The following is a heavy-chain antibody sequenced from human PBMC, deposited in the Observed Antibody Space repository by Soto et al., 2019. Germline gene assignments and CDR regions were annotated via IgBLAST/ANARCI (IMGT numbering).Heavy chain of an antibody. J-gene: IGHJ2*01. V-gene: IGHV3-23*01. CDR2: IHGGGGAT. Sequence: EVQLLESGGGLVQPGGSLRLSCAASGVTFSAYAMGWGRQSPGKGLEWVSTIHGGGGATHYADSVKGRFTISRDDSKNTLYAQMNSLRAEDTAVYYCAKFEGHTMEYWYLDFWGRGTLVTVSS. CDR1: GVTFSAYA. D-gene: IGHD1-1*01. CDR3: AKFEGHTMEYWYLDF.